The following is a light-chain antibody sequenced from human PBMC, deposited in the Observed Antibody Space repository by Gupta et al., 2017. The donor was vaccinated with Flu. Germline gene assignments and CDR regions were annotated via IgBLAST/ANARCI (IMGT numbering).Light chain of an antibody. CDR1: LGISTY. J-gene: IGKJ1*01. V-gene: IGKV1-9*01. CDR2: DAS. CDR3: QQWNYYPRT. Sequence: DIRVDQSPSFLSASVGDRVTITCRASLGISTYLVWYQQKPGKAPNLLIYDASTLKSGVPSRFSGSVSGPEFTLTISDLQPEDFANYYCQQWNYYPRTFGQGTKVEIK.